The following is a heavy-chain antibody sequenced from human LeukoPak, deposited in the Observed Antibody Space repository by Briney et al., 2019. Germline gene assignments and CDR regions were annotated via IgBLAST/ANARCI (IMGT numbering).Heavy chain of an antibody. CDR3: ARGYSGYAYFAYYFDY. CDR1: GGSISSRY. CDR2: IYYSGST. Sequence: PSETLSPTCTVSGGSISSRYWSWIRQPPGKGLEWIGYIYYSGSTNYNPSLKSRVTMSVDTSKNQFSLKLSSVTAADTAVYYCARGYSGYAYFAYYFDYWGQGTLVTVSS. J-gene: IGHJ4*02. D-gene: IGHD5-12*01. V-gene: IGHV4-59*11.